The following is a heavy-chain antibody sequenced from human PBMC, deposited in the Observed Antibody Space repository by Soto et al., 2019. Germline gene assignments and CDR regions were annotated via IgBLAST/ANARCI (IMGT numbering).Heavy chain of an antibody. CDR1: GFMFNNSA. J-gene: IGHJ3*02. CDR3: ARAKAVVIAALDI. Sequence: GGSLRLSCPASGFMFNNSAMTWVRQAPGQGLQWVASVSDNGGSRGGTYYADSVKGRFTISRDNSKNTLYLQLDSLTGADTAVYYCARAKAVVIAALDIWGQGTMVTVSS. CDR2: VSDNGGSRGGT. V-gene: IGHV3-23*01. D-gene: IGHD2-21*01.